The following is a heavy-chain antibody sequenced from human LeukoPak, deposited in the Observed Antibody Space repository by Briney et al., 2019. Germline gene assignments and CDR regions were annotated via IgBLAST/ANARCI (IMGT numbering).Heavy chain of an antibody. CDR1: GFTFSIYE. CDR2: ISSNGRST. CDR3: VKDRTGGRVAFDI. J-gene: IGHJ3*02. D-gene: IGHD1-14*01. Sequence: PGGSLRLSCAASGFTFSIYEMNWVRQAPGKGLEYVSAISSNGRSTYYADSVKGRFTISRDNSQNTLYLQMSSLRAEDTAVDYCVKDRTGGRVAFDIWGQGTMVTVSS. V-gene: IGHV3-64D*09.